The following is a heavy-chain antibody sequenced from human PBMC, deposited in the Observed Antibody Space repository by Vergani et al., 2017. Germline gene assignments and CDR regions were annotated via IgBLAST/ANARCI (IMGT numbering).Heavy chain of an antibody. CDR1: GFRFREHG. CDR3: SAQTQSCHDY. CDR2: IRRRSEHYAT. V-gene: IGHV3-73*01. J-gene: IGHJ4*02. D-gene: IGHD3-10*01. Sequence: EVQLLESGGGSVQPGESLRLSCVASGFRFREHGMNWVRQAPGKGLEWLGHIRRRSEHYATAYGPSLIGRATISRDDSTNTAYLQLSSLGTDDTAIYFCSAQTQSCHDYWGQGTLVAVSS.